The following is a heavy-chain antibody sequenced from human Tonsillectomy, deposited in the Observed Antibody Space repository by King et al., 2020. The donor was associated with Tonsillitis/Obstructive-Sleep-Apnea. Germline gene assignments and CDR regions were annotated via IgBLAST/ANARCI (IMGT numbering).Heavy chain of an antibody. Sequence: VQLVESGGGLVKPGGSLRLSCAASGFTFSSYSMNWVRQAPGKGLEWVSSISSSSSYIYYADSVKGRFTISRDNAKNSLYLQMNSLRAEDTAVYYCARAGISSSSTNAFDIWGQGTMVTVS. CDR3: ARAGISSSSTNAFDI. V-gene: IGHV3-21*01. J-gene: IGHJ3*02. CDR2: ISSSSSYI. CDR1: GFTFSSYS. D-gene: IGHD6-6*01.